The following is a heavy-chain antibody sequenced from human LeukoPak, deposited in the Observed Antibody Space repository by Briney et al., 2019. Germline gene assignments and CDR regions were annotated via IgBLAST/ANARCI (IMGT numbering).Heavy chain of an antibody. V-gene: IGHV3-33*01. CDR1: GFTFSSYG. J-gene: IGHJ6*02. Sequence: GRSLRLSCAASGFTFSSYGMHWVRQAPGKGLEWVAVIWYDGSNNYYADSVKGRFTISRDNSKNTLYLQMNSLRAEDTAVYYCAREGLLWFGEYEDYYYYGMDVWGQGTTVTVSS. CDR3: AREGLLWFGEYEDYYYYGMDV. D-gene: IGHD3-10*01. CDR2: IWYDGSNN.